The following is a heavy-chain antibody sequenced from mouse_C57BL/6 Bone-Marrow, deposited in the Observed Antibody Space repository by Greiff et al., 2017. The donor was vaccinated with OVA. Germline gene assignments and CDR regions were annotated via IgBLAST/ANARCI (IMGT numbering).Heavy chain of an antibody. V-gene: IGHV5-16*01. D-gene: IGHD2-1*01. J-gene: IGHJ4*01. CDR2: INYDGSST. Sequence: DVMLVESEGGLVQPGSSMKLSCTASGFTFSDYYMAWVRQVPEKGLEWVANINYDGSSTYYLDSLKSRFIISRDNAKNILYLQMSSLKSEDTATYYCARVGYGNSYAMDYWGQGTSVTVAS. CDR3: ARVGYGNSYAMDY. CDR1: GFTFSDYY.